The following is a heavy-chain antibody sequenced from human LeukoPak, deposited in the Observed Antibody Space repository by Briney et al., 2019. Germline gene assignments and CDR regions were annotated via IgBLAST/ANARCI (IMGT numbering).Heavy chain of an antibody. J-gene: IGHJ3*02. D-gene: IGHD4-23*01. CDR2: IYYSGST. CDR3: ARETAVVTPGRSDVFDI. V-gene: IGHV4-59*11. CDR1: GGSISSHY. Sequence: PSETLSLTCTVSGGSISSHYWTWIRQPPGKGLEWIGDIYYSGSTDYNPSLKSRVTISVDTSKRQFSLKLSSVTAADTAVYFCARETAVVTPGRSDVFDIWGKGTMVTVSS.